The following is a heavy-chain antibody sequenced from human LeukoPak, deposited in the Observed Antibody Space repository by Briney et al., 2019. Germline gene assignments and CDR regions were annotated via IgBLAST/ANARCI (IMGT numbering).Heavy chain of an antibody. Sequence: GGSLRLSCAASGFTVSSNYMSWVRQAPGKGLEWVSVIYSGGSTYYADSVKGRFTISRDNSKNTLYLQMNSLRAEDTAVYYCARGPAARPFYYYYMDVWGRGTTVTVSS. CDR1: GFTVSSNY. D-gene: IGHD6-6*01. CDR3: ARGPAARPFYYYYMDV. J-gene: IGHJ6*03. CDR2: IYSGGST. V-gene: IGHV3-66*01.